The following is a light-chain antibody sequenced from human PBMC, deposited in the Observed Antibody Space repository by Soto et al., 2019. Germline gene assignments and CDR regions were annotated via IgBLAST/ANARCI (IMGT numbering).Light chain of an antibody. V-gene: IGKV3-20*01. CDR3: HQFGSSPLFS. Sequence: EIVLTQSPGTLSLCPGERATLSCRASQSVSSSYLAWYQQKPGQAPRLLIYGASSRATGIPDRFSGSGYGTDFTLTISRLEPEDFAVYYCHQFGSSPLFSVGPGTKVDVK. CDR1: QSVSSSY. CDR2: GAS. J-gene: IGKJ3*01.